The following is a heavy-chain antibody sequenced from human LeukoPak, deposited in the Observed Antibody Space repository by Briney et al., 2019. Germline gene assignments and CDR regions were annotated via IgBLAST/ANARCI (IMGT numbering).Heavy chain of an antibody. D-gene: IGHD3-10*01. V-gene: IGHV4-59*08. Sequence: SETLSLTCIVSGDSMSSYYWSWIRQPPGKGLEWIGYIYYSGSTNYNPSLKSRVTISVDTSKNQFSLKLSSVTAADTAVYYCARNYYGSGSYGWYFDLWGRGTLVTVSS. CDR2: IYYSGST. J-gene: IGHJ2*01. CDR1: GDSMSSYY. CDR3: ARNYYGSGSYGWYFDL.